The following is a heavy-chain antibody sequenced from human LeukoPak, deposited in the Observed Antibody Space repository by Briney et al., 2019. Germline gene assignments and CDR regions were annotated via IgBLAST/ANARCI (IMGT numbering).Heavy chain of an antibody. V-gene: IGHV4-59*01. D-gene: IGHD5-18*01. J-gene: IGHJ5*02. CDR1: GGSISSYY. Sequence: PSETLSLTCTVSGGSISSYYWSWIRQPPGKGLEWIGYIYYSGSTNYNPSLKSRVTISVDTSKNQFSLKLSSVTAADTAVYYCARGYSYGYLSDWFDPWGQGTLVTVSS. CDR2: IYYSGST. CDR3: ARGYSYGYLSDWFDP.